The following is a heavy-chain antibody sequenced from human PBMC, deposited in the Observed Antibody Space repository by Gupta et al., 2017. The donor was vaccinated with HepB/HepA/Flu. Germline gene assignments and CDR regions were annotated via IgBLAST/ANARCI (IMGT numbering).Heavy chain of an antibody. Sequence: QVQLVQSGAEVKKPGASVKVSCKTSGYTFTSYGIGWVRQAPGQGLEWMGWISPYNGYTKYAQKVQGRVTMTADTSSSIAYMELKSLRSDDTAVYYCARSNNVGTTAGHFDYWGQGTLVTVSS. CDR2: ISPYNGYT. D-gene: IGHD1-26*01. V-gene: IGHV1-18*01. CDR3: ARSNNVGTTAGHFDY. J-gene: IGHJ4*02. CDR1: GYTFTSYG.